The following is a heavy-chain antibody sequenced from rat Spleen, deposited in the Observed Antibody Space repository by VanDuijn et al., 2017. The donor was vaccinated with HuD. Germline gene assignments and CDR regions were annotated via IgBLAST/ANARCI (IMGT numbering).Heavy chain of an antibody. Sequence: EVQLVESGGGLVQPGRSLKLSCADSGFTFSNYDMAWVRQAPTKGLEWVASISYDGSSTYYRDSVKGRFTISRDNAKSTLYLQMDSLRSEDTATYYCTTGGYTTDYYYGGWFAYWGQGTLVTVSS. V-gene: IGHV5-20*01. CDR2: ISYDGSST. CDR3: TTGGYTTDYYYGGWFAY. J-gene: IGHJ3*01. CDR1: GFTFSNYD. D-gene: IGHD1-6*01.